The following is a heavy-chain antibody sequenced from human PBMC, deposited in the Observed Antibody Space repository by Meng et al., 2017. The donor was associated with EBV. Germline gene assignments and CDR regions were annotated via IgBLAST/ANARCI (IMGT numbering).Heavy chain of an antibody. D-gene: IGHD4-11*01. V-gene: IGHV4-61*01. Sequence: QVQLQESGPGLVKPSETLSLTCTVSGASVSGGTFHWSWIRQPPGKELEWIGYIFDAGTTIYNPSLKSRVTIFLDTSRNQFSLGLRSVTTADTAVYYCAKSNSSTPGVVDSWGQGTLVTVAS. CDR1: GASVSGGTFH. CDR3: AKSNSSTPGVVDS. CDR2: IFDAGTT. J-gene: IGHJ4*02.